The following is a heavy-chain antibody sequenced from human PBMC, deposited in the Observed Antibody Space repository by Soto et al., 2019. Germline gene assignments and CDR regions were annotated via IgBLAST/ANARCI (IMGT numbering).Heavy chain of an antibody. CDR1: GFTFSGHY. CDR2: TRNKANSYTT. CDR3: ARGPNPYYYDSSGYYYAPNFDY. Sequence: PGGSLRLSGAASGFTFSGHYIDWVRQAPGKGLEWVGRTRNKANSYTTEYAASVKGRFTISRDDSTNSLYLQMNSLKTEDTAVYYCARGPNPYYYDSSGYYYAPNFDYWGQGTLVTVSS. V-gene: IGHV3-72*01. D-gene: IGHD3-22*01. J-gene: IGHJ4*02.